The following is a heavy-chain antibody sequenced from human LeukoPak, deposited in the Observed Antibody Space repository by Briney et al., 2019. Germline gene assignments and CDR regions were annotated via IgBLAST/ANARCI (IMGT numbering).Heavy chain of an antibody. CDR1: GFTFRNAW. D-gene: IGHD2-21*01. J-gene: IGHJ4*02. V-gene: IGHV3-15*01. Sequence: GGSLRLSCAASGFTFRNAWMSWVRQAPGKGLEWVGRIKSKTDGGTTDYATPVKGRFTISRDDSENTLFLQMNSLKTEDTAVYYCTTSCGDYYDFDYWGQGTLVTDSS. CDR2: IKSKTDGGTT. CDR3: TTSCGDYYDFDY.